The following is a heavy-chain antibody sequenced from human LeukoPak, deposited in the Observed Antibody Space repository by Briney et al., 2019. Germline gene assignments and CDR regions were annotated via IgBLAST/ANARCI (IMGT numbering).Heavy chain of an antibody. CDR3: ARGSEWASGVSDY. V-gene: IGHV3-21*01. CDR1: GFTFSRCG. D-gene: IGHD3-3*01. J-gene: IGHJ4*02. CDR2: ISGSGTYI. Sequence: GGSLRLSCAASGFTFSRCGMNWVRQAPGKGLEWVSSISGSGTYIYYADSVKGRFTISRDNAKNSLYLQMNSLRAEDTAVYYCARGSEWASGVSDYWGQGTLVTVSS.